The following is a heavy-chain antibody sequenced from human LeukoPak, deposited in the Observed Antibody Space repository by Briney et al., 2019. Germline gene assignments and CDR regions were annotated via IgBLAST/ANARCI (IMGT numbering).Heavy chain of an antibody. J-gene: IGHJ6*03. V-gene: IGHV1-2*02. Sequence: GASVKVSCKASGYTFTGYYIHWVRQAPGQGLEWMAWINPNSGGTNYAQKFQGRVTMTRDTSISTAYMELSRLRSDDTAVYYCARDGAERPHYMDVWGKGTTVTVSS. CDR3: ARDGAERPHYMDV. CDR2: INPNSGGT. D-gene: IGHD1-1*01. CDR1: GYTFTGYY.